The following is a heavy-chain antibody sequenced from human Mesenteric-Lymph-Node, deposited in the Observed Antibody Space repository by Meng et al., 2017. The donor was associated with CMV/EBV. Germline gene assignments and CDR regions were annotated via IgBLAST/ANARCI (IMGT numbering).Heavy chain of an antibody. CDR3: ARDIYGSGQDGMDV. J-gene: IGHJ6*02. D-gene: IGHD3-10*01. V-gene: IGHV3-48*03. Sequence: GESLKISCAASGFTFSSYEMNWVRQAPGKGLEWVSYISSSGSTIYYADSVKGRFTISRDNAKNSLYLQMNSLRAEDTAVYYCARDIYGSGQDGMDVWGQGTTVTVSS. CDR1: GFTFSSYE. CDR2: ISSSGSTI.